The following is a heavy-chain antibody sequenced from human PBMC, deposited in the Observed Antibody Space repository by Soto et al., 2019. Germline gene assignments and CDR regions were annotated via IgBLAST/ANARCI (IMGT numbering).Heavy chain of an antibody. Sequence: LSLTCTVSGGSISSYYWSWIRQPPGKGLEWIGYIYYSGSTNYNPSLKSRVTISVDTSKNQFSLKLSSVTAADTAVYYCARVSSGRPMRRGNRWFDPWGQGTLVTVSS. D-gene: IGHD6-25*01. CDR3: ARVSSGRPMRRGNRWFDP. J-gene: IGHJ5*02. CDR2: IYYSGST. CDR1: GGSISSYY. V-gene: IGHV4-59*01.